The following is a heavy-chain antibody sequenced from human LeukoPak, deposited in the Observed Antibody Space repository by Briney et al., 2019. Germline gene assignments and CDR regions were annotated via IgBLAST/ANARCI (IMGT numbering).Heavy chain of an antibody. CDR3: AREIGFVVVTATAYINYFDY. V-gene: IGHV4-30-4*01. J-gene: IGHJ4*02. D-gene: IGHD2-21*02. Sequence: PSETLSLTCTVSGGSISSGDYYWSWIRQPPGKGLEWIGYIYYSGSTYYNPSLKSRVTISVDTSKNQFSLKLSSVTAADTAVYYCAREIGFVVVTATAYINYFDYWGQGTLVTVSS. CDR1: GGSISSGDYY. CDR2: IYYSGST.